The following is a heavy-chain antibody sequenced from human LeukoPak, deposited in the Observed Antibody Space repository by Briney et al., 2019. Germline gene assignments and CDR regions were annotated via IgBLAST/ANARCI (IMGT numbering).Heavy chain of an antibody. CDR3: TTERSFYDSLSFDY. V-gene: IGHV3-15*07. D-gene: IGHD3-22*01. J-gene: IGHJ4*02. Sequence: GGSLRLSCAASGFTFSNFWMNWVRQAPGKGLEWVGRITSKTDGGTTDFAAPVKGRFTISRDDSKNTLYLQMNSLKTEDTAVYYCTTERSFYDSLSFDYWGQGTLVTVSS. CDR1: GFTFSNFW. CDR2: ITSKTDGGTT.